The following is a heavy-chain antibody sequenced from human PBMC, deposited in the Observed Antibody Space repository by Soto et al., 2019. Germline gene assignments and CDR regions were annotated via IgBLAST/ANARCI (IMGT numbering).Heavy chain of an antibody. CDR1: GGTFSSYA. CDR2: IIPIFGTA. Sequence: GASVKVSCKASGGTFSSYAISWVRQAPGQGLEWMGGIIPIFGTANYAQKFQGRVTITADESTSTAYMELSSLRSEDTAVYYCARDRAAAGIWLFAYWGQGTLVTVSS. D-gene: IGHD6-13*01. J-gene: IGHJ4*02. CDR3: ARDRAAAGIWLFAY. V-gene: IGHV1-69*13.